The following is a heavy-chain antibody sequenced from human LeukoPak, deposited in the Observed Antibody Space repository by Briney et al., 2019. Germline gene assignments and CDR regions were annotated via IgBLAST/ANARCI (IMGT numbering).Heavy chain of an antibody. Sequence: GGSLSLSCAASGFTFGSYAMSWVRQAPGKGLEWVSFISPGGDRTSNADSVEGRFTLSRDNPRNTLYLQMNSLRGEDTAIYYCAIMHGYYDGSGYWVQWGQGTLVTVSS. CDR2: ISPGGDRT. V-gene: IGHV3-23*01. CDR3: AIMHGYYDGSGYWVQ. CDR1: GFTFGSYA. D-gene: IGHD3-22*01. J-gene: IGHJ4*02.